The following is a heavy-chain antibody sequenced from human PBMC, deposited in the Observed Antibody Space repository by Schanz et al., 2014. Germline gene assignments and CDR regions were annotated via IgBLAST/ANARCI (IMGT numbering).Heavy chain of an antibody. CDR1: GFSFSSYS. CDR2: IRSSSSNI. V-gene: IGHV3-21*01. D-gene: IGHD6-13*01. Sequence: EVQLVESGGDLVKPGGSLRLSCAASGFSFSSYSMNWVRQAPGKGLEWVSSIRSSSSNIYYADSVKGRFTISRDNAKTSLYLQMNSLRAEDTAVYYCARAAAAVLSGNYYYGMDVWGQGTTVTVSS. J-gene: IGHJ6*02. CDR3: ARAAAAVLSGNYYYGMDV.